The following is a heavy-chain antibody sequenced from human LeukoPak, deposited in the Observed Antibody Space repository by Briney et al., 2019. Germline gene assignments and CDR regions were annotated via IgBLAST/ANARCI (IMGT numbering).Heavy chain of an antibody. Sequence: SETLSLTCAVYGGSFSGYYWSWIRQPPGKGLERIGEINHSGSTNYNPSLKSRVTISVDTSKNQFSLKLSSVTAADTAVYYCARDGHSGYVSNWFDPWGQGTLVTVSS. CDR1: GGSFSGYY. J-gene: IGHJ5*02. CDR3: ARDGHSGYVSNWFDP. CDR2: INHSGST. D-gene: IGHD5-12*01. V-gene: IGHV4-34*01.